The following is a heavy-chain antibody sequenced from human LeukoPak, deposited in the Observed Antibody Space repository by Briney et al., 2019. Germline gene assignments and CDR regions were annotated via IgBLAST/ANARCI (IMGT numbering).Heavy chain of an antibody. J-gene: IGHJ4*02. Sequence: PGGSLRLSCAASGFTLSNYAIHWVRQAPGKGLEWVAFIRYDGSNKYYVDSVKGRFTISRDNSKNSLYLQMNSLRAEDTAVYYCARATGSCSGGSCYFDLGDYFDYWGQGTLVTVSS. V-gene: IGHV3-30*02. CDR2: IRYDGSNK. D-gene: IGHD2-15*01. CDR1: GFTLSNYA. CDR3: ARATGSCSGGSCYFDLGDYFDY.